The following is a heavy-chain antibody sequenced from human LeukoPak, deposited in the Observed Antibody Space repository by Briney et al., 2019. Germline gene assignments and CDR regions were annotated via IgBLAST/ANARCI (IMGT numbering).Heavy chain of an antibody. CDR2: ISGDGGST. CDR3: AKEIGTLGTNAFDI. CDR1: GFTFDDYA. D-gene: IGHD1-1*01. J-gene: IGHJ3*02. Sequence: GGSLRLSCAASGFTFDDYAMHWVRQAPGKGLEWVSLISGDGGSTYYADSVRGRFTISRDNSKNSLYLQMDSLRTEDTAFYYCAKEIGTLGTNAFDIWGQGTMVTVSS. V-gene: IGHV3-43*02.